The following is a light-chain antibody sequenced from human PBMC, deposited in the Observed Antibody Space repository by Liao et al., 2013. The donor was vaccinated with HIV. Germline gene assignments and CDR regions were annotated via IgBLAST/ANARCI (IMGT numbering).Light chain of an antibody. Sequence: SYVLTQPPSVSVAPGKTARITCGGNSIGTRRVHWYQQKPGQAPVLVIYYDSARPSGIPERFSGSNSGNTATLTISRVEAGDEADYYCQAWDTTSYVVFGGGTKLTVL. J-gene: IGLJ2*01. V-gene: IGLV3-21*01. CDR1: SIGTRR. CDR2: YDS. CDR3: QAWDTTSYVV.